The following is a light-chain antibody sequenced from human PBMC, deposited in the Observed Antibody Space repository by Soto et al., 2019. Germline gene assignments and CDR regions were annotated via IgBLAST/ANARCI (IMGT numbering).Light chain of an antibody. J-gene: IGKJ4*01. Sequence: EIVMTQSPATLSVSPGERASLSCRASQSVSSNLAWYRQKPGQTPRLLIYATSTRATGIPARFSGSGSGTEFTLTISSLQSEDFAVYYCQHYTNWPLTFGGGTKVEIK. V-gene: IGKV3-15*01. CDR1: QSVSSN. CDR2: ATS. CDR3: QHYTNWPLT.